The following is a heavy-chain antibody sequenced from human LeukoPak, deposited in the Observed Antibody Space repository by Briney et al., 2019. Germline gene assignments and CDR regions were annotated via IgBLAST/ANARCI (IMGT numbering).Heavy chain of an antibody. CDR2: ISSSSSYI. V-gene: IGHV3-21*01. CDR1: GFTFSSYS. D-gene: IGHD2-15*01. CDR3: ARVGGTICSGGSCYSGYGMDV. J-gene: IGHJ6*04. Sequence: PGGSLRLSCAASGFTFSSYSMNWVRQAPGKGLEWVSSISSSSSYIYYADSVKGRFTISRDNATNSLYLQMNSLRAEDTAVYYCARVGGTICSGGSCYSGYGMDVWGKGTTVTVSS.